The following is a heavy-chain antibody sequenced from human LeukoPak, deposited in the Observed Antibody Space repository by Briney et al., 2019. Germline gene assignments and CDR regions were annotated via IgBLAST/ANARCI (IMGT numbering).Heavy chain of an antibody. J-gene: IGHJ5*02. CDR2: IIPIFGTA. CDR3: AREGTGSGSYNWFDP. CDR1: GGTFSSYA. D-gene: IGHD3-3*01. V-gene: IGHV1-69*13. Sequence: SVKVSCKASGGTFSSYAISWVRQAPGQGLEWMGGIIPIFGTANYAQKFQGGVTITADESTSTAYMELSSLRSEDTAVYYCAREGTGSGSYNWFDPWGQGTLVTVSS.